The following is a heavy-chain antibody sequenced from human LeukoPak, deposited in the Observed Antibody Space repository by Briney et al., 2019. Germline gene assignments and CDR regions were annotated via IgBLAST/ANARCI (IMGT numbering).Heavy chain of an antibody. CDR2: IYYSGST. D-gene: IGHD3-22*01. CDR3: ARAITMKNDAFDI. J-gene: IGHJ3*02. Sequence: SETLSLTCTVSGGSISSSSYYWGWIRQPPGKGLEWIGSIYYSGSTYYNPSLKSRVTISVDTSKNQFSLKLSSVTAADTAVYYCARAITMKNDAFDIWGQGTMVTVSS. CDR1: GGSISSSSYY. V-gene: IGHV4-39*01.